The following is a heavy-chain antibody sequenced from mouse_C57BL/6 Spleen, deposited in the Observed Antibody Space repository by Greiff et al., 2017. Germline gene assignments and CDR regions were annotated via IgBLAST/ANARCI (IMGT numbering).Heavy chain of an antibody. CDR2: IWSGGST. V-gene: IGHV2-2*01. J-gene: IGHJ4*01. CDR3: ARGGGYEDWADAMDY. Sequence: VKLMESGPGLVQPSQSLSITCTVSGFSLTSYGVHWVRQSPGKGLEWLGVIWSGGSTDYNAAFISRLSISKDNSKSQVFFKMNSLQADDTAIYYCARGGGYEDWADAMDYWGQGTSVTVSS. D-gene: IGHD2-2*01. CDR1: GFSLTSYG.